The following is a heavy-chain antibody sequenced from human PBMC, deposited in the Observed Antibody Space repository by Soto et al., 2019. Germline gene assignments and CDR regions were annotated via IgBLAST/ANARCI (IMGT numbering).Heavy chain of an antibody. CDR1: GGSISSGGYA. J-gene: IGHJ5*02. V-gene: IGHV4-30-2*01. CDR3: ARESSSSWENWFDP. Sequence: SETLSLTCAVSGGSISSGGYAWSWIRQPPGKGLEWIGYIYHSGSTYYNPSLKSRVTISVDRSKNQFSLKLSSVTAADTAVYYCARESSSSWENWFDPWGQGTLVTVSS. D-gene: IGHD6-13*01. CDR2: IYHSGST.